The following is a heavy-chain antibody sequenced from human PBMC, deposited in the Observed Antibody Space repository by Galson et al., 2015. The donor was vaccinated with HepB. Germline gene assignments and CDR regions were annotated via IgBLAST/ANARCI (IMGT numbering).Heavy chain of an antibody. Sequence: SVKVSCKASGYTFTSYYMHWVRQAPGQGLEWMGIINPSGGSTSYAQKFQGRVTMTRDTSTNTVYMELSSLRSEDTAVYYCARDHEGRGYGSGSYFVYYYYGMDVWGQGTTVTVSS. V-gene: IGHV1-46*01. J-gene: IGHJ6*02. CDR2: INPSGGST. CDR1: GYTFTSYY. CDR3: ARDHEGRGYGSGSYFVYYYYGMDV. D-gene: IGHD3-10*01.